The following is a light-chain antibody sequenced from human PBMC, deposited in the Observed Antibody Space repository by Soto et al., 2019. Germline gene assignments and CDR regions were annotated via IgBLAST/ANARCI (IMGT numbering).Light chain of an antibody. CDR1: QSINSW. CDR3: QQYNSYSRT. V-gene: IGKV1-5*01. J-gene: IGKJ1*01. CDR2: DAS. Sequence: DIQMTLSRSTLSASVGDRVTTTCRASQSINSWLAWYQQKPGKAPKLLIYDASSLESGVPSRFSGSGSGTEFTLTISSLQPDDFATYYCQQYNSYSRTFGQGTKVDIK.